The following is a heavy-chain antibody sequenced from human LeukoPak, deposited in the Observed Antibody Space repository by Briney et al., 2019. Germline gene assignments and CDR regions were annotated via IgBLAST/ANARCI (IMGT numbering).Heavy chain of an antibody. J-gene: IGHJ6*02. V-gene: IGHV3-23*01. CDR2: ISGSDGFT. Sequence: SGGSLRLSCAASGFTFSTYAMTWVRQAPGQGLEWVSVISGSDGFTYYADSVKGRFTISRDNSKNTLYLQMNSLRAEDTAVYYCARGLGQQLSGMDVWGQGTTVTVSS. CDR1: GFTFSTYA. CDR3: ARGLGQQLSGMDV. D-gene: IGHD6-13*01.